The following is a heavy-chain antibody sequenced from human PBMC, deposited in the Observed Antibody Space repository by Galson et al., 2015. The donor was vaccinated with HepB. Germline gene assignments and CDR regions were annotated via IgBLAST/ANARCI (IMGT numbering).Heavy chain of an antibody. Sequence: SLRLSCAASGFTFSDYAMHWVRQAPGKGLEWVAVISYDGSSKYYTDSLKGRFTVPRDNSKNTLYLQMNSLRNEDTAVYYCARVGIWSGYYLRLHLDYWGQGTLVTVSS. D-gene: IGHD3-3*01. J-gene: IGHJ4*02. CDR2: ISYDGSSK. CDR1: GFTFSDYA. CDR3: ARVGIWSGYYLRLHLDY. V-gene: IGHV3-30*04.